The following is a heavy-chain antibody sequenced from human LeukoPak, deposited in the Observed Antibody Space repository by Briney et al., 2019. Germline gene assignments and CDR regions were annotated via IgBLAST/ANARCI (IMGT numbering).Heavy chain of an antibody. V-gene: IGHV3-23*01. D-gene: IGHD2-2*03. Sequence: GGSLRLSCAASGFTFSSYAMSWVRQAPGKGLEWVSAISGSDGSTYYADSVKGRFTISRDNSKNTLYLQMNSLRAEDTAVYYCAKDQVDIVVVPAANYYYYMDVWGKGTTVTVSS. CDR1: GFTFSSYA. J-gene: IGHJ6*03. CDR2: ISGSDGST. CDR3: AKDQVDIVVVPAANYYYYMDV.